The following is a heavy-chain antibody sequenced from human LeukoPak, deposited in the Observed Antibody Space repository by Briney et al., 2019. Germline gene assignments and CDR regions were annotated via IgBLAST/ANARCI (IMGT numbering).Heavy chain of an antibody. D-gene: IGHD1-26*01. CDR1: GFTFSSYA. CDR2: ISNSGTYI. J-gene: IGHJ4*02. Sequence: RPGGSLRLSCAASGFTFSSYAMNWVRQAPGKGLEWVSSISNSGTYIYYADSLKGRFTISRDNARNSLYLQMNSLKVEDTAVYYCARDRIVGATIDYWGQGTLVTVSS. CDR3: ARDRIVGATIDY. V-gene: IGHV3-21*01.